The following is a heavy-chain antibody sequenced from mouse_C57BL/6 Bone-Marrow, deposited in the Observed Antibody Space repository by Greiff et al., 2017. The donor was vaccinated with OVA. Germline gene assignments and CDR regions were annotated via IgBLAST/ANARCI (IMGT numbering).Heavy chain of an antibody. Sequence: EVKLVESGGGLVKPGGSLKLSCAASGFTFSSYAMSWVRQTPEQRLEWVATISDGGSYTYYPDNVKGRFTISRDNAKNNLYLQMSHLKSEDTAMYYCARGSVRAYWGQGTLVTVSA. D-gene: IGHD1-1*01. CDR1: GFTFSSYA. CDR3: ARGSVRAY. V-gene: IGHV5-4*03. J-gene: IGHJ3*01. CDR2: ISDGGSYT.